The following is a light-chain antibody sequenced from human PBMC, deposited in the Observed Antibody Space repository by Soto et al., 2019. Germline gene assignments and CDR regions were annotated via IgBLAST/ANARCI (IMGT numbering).Light chain of an antibody. Sequence: DIQMTQSPSSLSASVGDRVTITCQASQDISNYLNWYQQKPGKAPKLLIYDASNLETGVPSRFSGSGSGTDFTFTISSLQPEDIATYYCQPYDNFPLTFGQGTKLEIK. J-gene: IGKJ2*01. CDR3: QPYDNFPLT. V-gene: IGKV1-33*01. CDR2: DAS. CDR1: QDISNY.